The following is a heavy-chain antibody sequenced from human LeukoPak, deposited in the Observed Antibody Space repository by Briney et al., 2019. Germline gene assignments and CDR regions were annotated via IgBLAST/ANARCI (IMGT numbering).Heavy chain of an antibody. V-gene: IGHV3-66*01. CDR2: IYSGGST. J-gene: IGHJ3*02. CDR3: ARPGSGGIDAFDI. Sequence: GGSLRLSCAASGFTVSSNYMSWVRQAPGKGLEWVSVIYSGGSTYYAESVKGRFTISRDNSKNTLYLQMNSLRAEDTAVYYCARPGSGGIDAFDIWGQGTMVTVSS. D-gene: IGHD3-10*01. CDR1: GFTVSSNY.